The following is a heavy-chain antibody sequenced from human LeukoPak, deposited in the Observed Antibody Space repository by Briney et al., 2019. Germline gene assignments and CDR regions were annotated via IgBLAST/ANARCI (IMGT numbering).Heavy chain of an antibody. J-gene: IGHJ4*02. Sequence: SETLSLTCTVSGGSISSYYWSWIRQPPGKGLEWIGYIHYSGSTDYNASLESRVTISIDTSKNQFSLKLSSVTAADTAMYYCARHLMVTADGSFDYWGQGTLVTVSS. CDR1: GGSISSYY. CDR3: ARHLMVTADGSFDY. CDR2: IHYSGST. D-gene: IGHD6-13*01. V-gene: IGHV4-59*08.